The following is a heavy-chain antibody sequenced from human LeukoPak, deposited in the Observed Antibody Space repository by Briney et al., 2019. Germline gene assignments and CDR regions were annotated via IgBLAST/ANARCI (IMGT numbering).Heavy chain of an antibody. Sequence: GGSLRLSCAASGFTLSSYWMHWARQTPGKGLVWVSRMSSDESTTNYADSVRGRFTISRDNAKNALYLQMNSLRAEDTAVYYCAKVAVAGNFDYWGQGTLVTVSS. CDR2: MSSDESTT. V-gene: IGHV3-74*01. D-gene: IGHD6-19*01. J-gene: IGHJ4*02. CDR3: AKVAVAGNFDY. CDR1: GFTLSSYW.